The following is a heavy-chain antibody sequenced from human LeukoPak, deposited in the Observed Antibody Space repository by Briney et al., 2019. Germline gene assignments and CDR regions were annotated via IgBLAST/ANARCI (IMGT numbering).Heavy chain of an antibody. J-gene: IGHJ5*02. CDR2: ISSSGSTI. V-gene: IGHV3-11*01. D-gene: IGHD4-17*01. CDR1: GFTFSDYY. Sequence: GGSLRLSCAASGFTFSDYYMSWIRQAPGKGLEWVSYISSSGSTIYYADSVKGRFTISRDNAKNSLYLQMNSLRAEDTAVYYCARDLATVTPRGWFDPWGQGTLVTVSS. CDR3: ARDLATVTPRGWFDP.